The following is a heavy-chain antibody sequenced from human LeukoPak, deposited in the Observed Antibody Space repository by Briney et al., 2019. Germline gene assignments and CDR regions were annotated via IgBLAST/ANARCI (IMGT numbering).Heavy chain of an antibody. CDR2: IDSGGDT. J-gene: IGHJ4*02. Sequence: PSESLSLTCTVSGGSIGRSYYWGWIRQPPGKALDWIGSIDSGGDTDHNPSLKSRVTMSVDTSKNHFSLKLSSVTAADTAVYYCARHASGVFDYWGKGTLVTVSS. CDR1: GGSIGRSYY. CDR3: ARHASGVFDY. D-gene: IGHD1-26*01. V-gene: IGHV4-39*01.